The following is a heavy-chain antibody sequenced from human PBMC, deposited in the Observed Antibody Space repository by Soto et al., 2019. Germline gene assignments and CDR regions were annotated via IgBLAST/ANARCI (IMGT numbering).Heavy chain of an antibody. J-gene: IGHJ4*02. Sequence: QVQLQESGTGLVAPSQTLSLTCTVSGGSVSSGGYFWSWIRQSPGKGLEWIGHIYNTVRTYGNPSLESRLTISLDTSMNQFSLRLYAVTAADTAVDFGARGSDVDKVDSWGQGTLVTVSS. CDR3: ARGSDVDKVDS. CDR1: GGSVSSGGYF. CDR2: IYNTVRT. V-gene: IGHV4-30-4*01. D-gene: IGHD2-21*01.